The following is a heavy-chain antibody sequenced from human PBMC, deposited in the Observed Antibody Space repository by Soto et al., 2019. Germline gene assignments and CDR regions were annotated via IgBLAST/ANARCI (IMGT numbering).Heavy chain of an antibody. CDR3: AKEADISGYYPDY. CDR1: GFTFSSYA. CDR2: ISGSGGST. Sequence: GGSLRLSCAASGFTFSSYAMSWVRQAPGEGLEWVSVISGSGGSTHYADSVKGRSTISRDNSKNTLHLQVNSLRGEDTAVYYCAKEADISGYYPDYWGQGTQVTVSS. V-gene: IGHV3-23*01. D-gene: IGHD3-22*01. J-gene: IGHJ4*02.